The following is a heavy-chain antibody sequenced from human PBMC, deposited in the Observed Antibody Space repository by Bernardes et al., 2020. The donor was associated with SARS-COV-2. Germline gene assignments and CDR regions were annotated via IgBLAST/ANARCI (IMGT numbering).Heavy chain of an antibody. CDR2: VNRSGGGT. CDR1: GYTLTRYS. V-gene: IGHV1-46*03. Sequence: ASVKVSCKTSGYTLTRYSTHWVRQAPGQGLEWMGIVNRSGGGTAYARNFQGRVTMTRDTSTSTEYMELSSLISEDTAVYYCARDLGLGSYYTDYWGQGTLVTVSS. J-gene: IGHJ4*02. CDR3: ARDLGLGSYYTDY. D-gene: IGHD3-10*01.